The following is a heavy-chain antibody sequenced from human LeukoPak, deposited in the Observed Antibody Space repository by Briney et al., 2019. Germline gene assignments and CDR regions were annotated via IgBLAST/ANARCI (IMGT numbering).Heavy chain of an antibody. CDR3: AAAIAVAGATSPLVY. CDR2: INPSGGST. V-gene: IGHV1-46*01. J-gene: IGHJ4*02. Sequence: ASVKASCKASGYTFTSYYMHWVRQAPGQGLEWMGIINPSGGSTSYAQKFQGRVTMTRDTSTSTVYMELSSLRSEDTAVYYCAAAIAVAGATSPLVYWGQGTLVTVSS. D-gene: IGHD6-19*01. CDR1: GYTFTSYY.